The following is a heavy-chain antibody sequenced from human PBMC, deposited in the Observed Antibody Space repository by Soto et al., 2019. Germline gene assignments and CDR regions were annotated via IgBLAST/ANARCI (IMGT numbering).Heavy chain of an antibody. CDR1: GGSVSSSY. Sequence: SETLSITCTVSGGSVSSSYWSWIRQPPGKGLEWIGYIYYSGSTNYNPSLKSRVTISVDTSKNQFSLKLSSVTAADTAVYYCARYGGGYYYDSSGPTFDIWGQGTMVT. CDR2: IYYSGST. CDR3: ARYGGGYYYDSSGPTFDI. J-gene: IGHJ3*02. V-gene: IGHV4-59*02. D-gene: IGHD3-22*01.